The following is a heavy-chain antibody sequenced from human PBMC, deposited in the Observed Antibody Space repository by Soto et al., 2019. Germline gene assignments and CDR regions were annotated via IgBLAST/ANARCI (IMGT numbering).Heavy chain of an antibody. CDR3: AREGGSYDSGGYLIRGAFDI. CDR1: GDSISRIDYY. V-gene: IGHV4-31*03. D-gene: IGHD3-22*01. J-gene: IGHJ3*02. Sequence: QVQLQESGPGLVKPSQTLSLTCSVSGDSISRIDYYWTWIRQHPEQGLEWIGNIYFRGNTYYSPSLESRLTISVDTSKNQFSLKLTSVTAADTAVYYCAREGGSYDSGGYLIRGAFDIWGQGTMVTVSS. CDR2: IYFRGNT.